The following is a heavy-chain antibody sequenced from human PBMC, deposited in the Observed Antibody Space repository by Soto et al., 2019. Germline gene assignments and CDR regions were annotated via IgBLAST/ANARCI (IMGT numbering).Heavy chain of an antibody. J-gene: IGHJ5*02. V-gene: IGHV3-23*01. CDR3: AKDPDFWSGYGSGWFDP. CDR1: GFTFSSYA. D-gene: IGHD3-3*01. Sequence: EVQLLESGGGLVQPGGSLRLSCAASGFTFSSYAMSWVRQAPGKGLEWVSAISGSGGSTYCADSVKGRFTISRDNSKNTLYLQMNSLRAEDTAVYYCAKDPDFWSGYGSGWFDPWGQGTLVTVSS. CDR2: ISGSGGST.